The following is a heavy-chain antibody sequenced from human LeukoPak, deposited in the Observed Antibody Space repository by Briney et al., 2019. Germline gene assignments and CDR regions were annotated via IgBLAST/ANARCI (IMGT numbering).Heavy chain of an antibody. Sequence: SETLSLTRTVSGGSISSYYWSWIRQPPGKGLEWIGYIYYSGSTNYNPSLKSRVTISVDTSKNQFSLKLSSVTAADTAVYYCARWTGSYASGFDYWGQGTLVTVSS. CDR1: GGSISSYY. J-gene: IGHJ4*02. V-gene: IGHV4-59*01. CDR2: IYYSGST. D-gene: IGHD1-26*01. CDR3: ARWTGSYASGFDY.